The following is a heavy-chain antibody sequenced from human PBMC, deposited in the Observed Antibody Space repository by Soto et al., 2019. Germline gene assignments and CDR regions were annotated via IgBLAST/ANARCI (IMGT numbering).Heavy chain of an antibody. CDR3: ASHYYYDSSGYYALDAFDI. V-gene: IGHV5-10-1*01. CDR2: IDPSDSYT. Sequence: SWVRQMPGKGLEWMGRIDPSDSYTNYSPSFQGHVTISADKSISTAYLQWSSLKASDTAMYYCASHYYYDSSGYYALDAFDIWGQGTMVTVSS. J-gene: IGHJ3*02. D-gene: IGHD3-22*01.